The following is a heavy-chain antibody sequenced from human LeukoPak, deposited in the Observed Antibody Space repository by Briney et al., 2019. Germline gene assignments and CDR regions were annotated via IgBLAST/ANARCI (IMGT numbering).Heavy chain of an antibody. CDR3: AKGSSGWYFSFYYYYMDV. CDR2: ISGSGDIT. CDR1: GFTFSSYA. D-gene: IGHD6-19*01. V-gene: IGHV3-23*01. J-gene: IGHJ6*03. Sequence: GGSLRLSCAASGFTFSSYAMSWVRKAPGKGLEWVSGISGSGDITYYADSVKGRFTISRDNSKNTLYLQMNSLRAEDTAVYYCAKGSSGWYFSFYYYYMDVWGKGTTVTVSS.